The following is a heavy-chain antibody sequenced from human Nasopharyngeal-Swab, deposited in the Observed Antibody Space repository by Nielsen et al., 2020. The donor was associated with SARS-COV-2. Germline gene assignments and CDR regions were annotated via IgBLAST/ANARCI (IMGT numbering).Heavy chain of an antibody. CDR1: GSSFTGFS. CDR2: ITGATGYT. CDR3: ARDGEGPGRELWFDY. J-gene: IGHJ5*01. V-gene: IGHV1-3*01. D-gene: IGHD1-7*01. Sequence: ASVKVSCKASGSSFTGFSIHWVRQAPEKSFEWMGWITGATGYTKYSQNFQGRVTLSRDTSANTVSMELTSLTSEDTAVYYCARDGEGPGRELWFDYWGQGTLVTVSS.